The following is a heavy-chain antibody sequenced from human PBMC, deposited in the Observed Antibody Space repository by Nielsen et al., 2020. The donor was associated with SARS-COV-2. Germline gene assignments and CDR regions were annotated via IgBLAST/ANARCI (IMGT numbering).Heavy chain of an antibody. CDR1: GFTFSSYA. CDR3: AKSGDCSSTSCYVSGYYYYYMDV. D-gene: IGHD2-2*01. J-gene: IGHJ6*03. V-gene: IGHV3-23*01. Sequence: GGSLRLSCAASGFTFSSYAMSWVRQAPGKGLEWVSAISGSGGSTYYADSVKGRFTISRDNSKNTLYLQMNSLRAEDTAVYYCAKSGDCSSTSCYVSGYYYYYMDVWGKGTTVTVSS. CDR2: ISGSGGST.